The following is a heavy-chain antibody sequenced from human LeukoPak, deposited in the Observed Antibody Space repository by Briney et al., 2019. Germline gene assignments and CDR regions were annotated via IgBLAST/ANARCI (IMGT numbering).Heavy chain of an antibody. CDR1: GYSISSGYY. D-gene: IGHD1-26*01. CDR2: IYHSGST. V-gene: IGHV4-38-2*02. Sequence: NPSETLSLTCTVSGYSISSGYYWGWIRQPPGKGLEWIGSIYHSGSTYYNPSLKSRVTISVDTSKNQFSLKLGSVTAADTAVYYCARAAVSYYGHDAFDIWGQGTMVTVSS. CDR3: ARAAVSYYGHDAFDI. J-gene: IGHJ3*02.